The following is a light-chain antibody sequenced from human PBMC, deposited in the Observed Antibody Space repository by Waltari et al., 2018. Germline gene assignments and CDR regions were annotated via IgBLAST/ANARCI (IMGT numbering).Light chain of an antibody. CDR3: QAWVSKTAVV. J-gene: IGLJ2*01. CDR1: NLGEKN. CDR2: QDN. Sequence: SYEVTQPPSVSVSPGQTASITCSVDNLGEKNPSCYQQRPGQSPLLVIYQDNTRPSGIPQRFSGSNSGNRVTLTISGAQAVDEADYYCQAWVSKTAVVFGGGTQLTVL. V-gene: IGLV3-1*01.